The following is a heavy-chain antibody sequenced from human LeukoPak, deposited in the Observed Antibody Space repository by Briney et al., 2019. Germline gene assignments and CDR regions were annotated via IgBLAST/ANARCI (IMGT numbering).Heavy chain of an antibody. CDR2: ISGSGGST. CDR1: GFTFSSYA. Sequence: PGGSLRLSCAASGFTFSSYAMSWVRQAPGKGLEWVSAISGSGGSTYYADSAKGRFTISRDNAKNSLYLQMNSLRAEDTALYYCAREGMVRGSLAGYYMDVWGKGTTVTVSS. D-gene: IGHD3-10*01. CDR3: AREGMVRGSLAGYYMDV. J-gene: IGHJ6*03. V-gene: IGHV3-23*01.